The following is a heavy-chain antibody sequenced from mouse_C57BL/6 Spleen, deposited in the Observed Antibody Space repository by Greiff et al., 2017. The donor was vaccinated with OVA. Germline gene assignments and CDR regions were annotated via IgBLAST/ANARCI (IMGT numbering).Heavy chain of an antibody. CDR1: GYTFTDYY. V-gene: IGHV1-26*01. CDR2: INPNNGGT. Sequence: VQLQQSGPELVKPGASVKISCKASGYTFTDYYMNWVKQSHGKSLEWIGDINPNNGGTSYNQKFKGKATLTVDKSSSTAYMALRSLTSEDSAVKYSARHDDSSYENFDVWGKGTTVTVSS. J-gene: IGHJ1*03. CDR3: ARHDDSSYENFDV. D-gene: IGHD1-1*01.